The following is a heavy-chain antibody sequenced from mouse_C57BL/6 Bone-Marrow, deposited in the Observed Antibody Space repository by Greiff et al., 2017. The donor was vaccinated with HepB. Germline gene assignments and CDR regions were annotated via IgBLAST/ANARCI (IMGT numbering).Heavy chain of an antibody. CDR1: GYTFTSYG. Sequence: QVQLQQSGAELARPGASVKLSCKASGYTFTSYGISWVKQRTGQGLEWIGEIYPRSGNTYYNEKFKGKATLTADKSSSTAYMELRSLTSEDSAVYFCAREEGLLRLYYFDYWGQGTTLTVSS. J-gene: IGHJ2*01. V-gene: IGHV1-81*01. CDR3: AREEGLLRLYYFDY. D-gene: IGHD1-1*01. CDR2: IYPRSGNT.